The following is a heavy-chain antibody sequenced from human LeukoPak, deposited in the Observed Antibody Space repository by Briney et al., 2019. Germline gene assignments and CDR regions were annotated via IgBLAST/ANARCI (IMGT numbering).Heavy chain of an antibody. CDR1: GGTFSSYA. CDR2: IIPIFGTA. Sequence: SVKVSCKASGGTFSSYAISWVRQAPGQGLEWMGGIIPIFGTANYAQKFQGRVTITADESTSTAYMELSSLRSEDTAVYYCAISRRYYYDSSGYWDAFDIWGQGTMVTVSS. J-gene: IGHJ3*02. CDR3: AISRRYYYDSSGYWDAFDI. D-gene: IGHD3-22*01. V-gene: IGHV1-69*13.